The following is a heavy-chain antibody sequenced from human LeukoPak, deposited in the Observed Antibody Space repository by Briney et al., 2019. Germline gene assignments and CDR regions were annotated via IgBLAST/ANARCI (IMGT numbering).Heavy chain of an antibody. CDR3: AKDILYYYGSGSYYSGTRFDY. CDR2: ISGSGGST. Sequence: GGSLRLSCAASGFTFSSYAMSWVRQAPGKGLEWVSAISGSGGSTYYADSVKGRFTISRDNPKNTLYLQMNSLRAEDTAVYYCAKDILYYYGSGSYYSGTRFDYWGQGTLVTVSS. V-gene: IGHV3-23*01. CDR1: GFTFSSYA. J-gene: IGHJ4*02. D-gene: IGHD3-10*01.